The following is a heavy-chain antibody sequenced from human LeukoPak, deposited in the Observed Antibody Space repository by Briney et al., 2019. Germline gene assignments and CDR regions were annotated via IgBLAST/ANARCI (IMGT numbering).Heavy chain of an antibody. D-gene: IGHD3-9*01. CDR1: GFTVSTSA. Sequence: PGGSLRLSCAAAGFTVSTSAMSWVRQAPGKGLEWVSGISGSGGGTYYADSVKGRFSISRDISKNTLYLQMNSLRAEDTAVYYCAKDQNDILTGYGVSDYWGQGTLVTVSS. CDR2: ISGSGGGT. V-gene: IGHV3-23*01. J-gene: IGHJ4*02. CDR3: AKDQNDILTGYGVSDY.